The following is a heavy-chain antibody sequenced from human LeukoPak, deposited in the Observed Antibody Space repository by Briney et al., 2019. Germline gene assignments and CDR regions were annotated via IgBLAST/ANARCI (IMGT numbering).Heavy chain of an antibody. V-gene: IGHV3-30*02. CDR1: GFTFSSYG. CDR3: AKDRYYYDSSGYGYNWFDP. J-gene: IGHJ5*02. D-gene: IGHD3-22*01. CDR2: IRYDGSNE. Sequence: GGSLRLSCAASGFTFSSYGMHCVRQAPGKGLEWVAFIRYDGSNEYYADSVKGRFTISRDNSKNTLYLHMNSLRAEDTAVYYCAKDRYYYDSSGYGYNWFDPWGQGSLVTVSS.